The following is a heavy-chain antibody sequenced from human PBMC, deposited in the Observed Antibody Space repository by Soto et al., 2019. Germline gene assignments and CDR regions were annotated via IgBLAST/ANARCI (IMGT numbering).Heavy chain of an antibody. J-gene: IGHJ4*02. CDR2: IYYSGST. V-gene: IGHV4-39*01. CDR3: ARHATYNWNPHKHFDY. CDR1: GGSISSSSYY. Sequence: PSETLSLTCTVSGGSISSSSYYWGWIRQPPGKGLEWIGSIYYSGSTYYNPSLKSRVTISVDTSKNQFSLKLSSVTAADTAVYYCARHATYNWNPHKHFDYWGQGTLVTVSS. D-gene: IGHD1-20*01.